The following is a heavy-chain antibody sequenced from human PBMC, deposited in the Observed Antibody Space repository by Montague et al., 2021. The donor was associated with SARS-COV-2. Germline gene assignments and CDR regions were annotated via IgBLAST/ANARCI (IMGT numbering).Heavy chain of an antibody. CDR3: ARFGSGTLEFDL. D-gene: IGHD1-26*01. J-gene: IGHJ4*02. V-gene: IGHV4-61*02. CDR2: IRTTGHT. Sequence: SQTLSLTCTVSGASISTGIYYWSWIRQLAGKGLEWIGRIRTTGHTDYNSSLESRVFMSVDTSTNQFSLSLTSVTAADTAVYFCARFGSGTLEFDLWGQGTLVTVSS. CDR1: GASISTGIYY.